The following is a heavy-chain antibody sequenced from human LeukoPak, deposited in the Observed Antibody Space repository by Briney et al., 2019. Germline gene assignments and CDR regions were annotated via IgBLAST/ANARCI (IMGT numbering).Heavy chain of an antibody. V-gene: IGHV4-61*02. CDR1: GGSISSNSYY. D-gene: IGHD5-24*01. CDR2: IYTSGST. CDR3: ATEGSTPDGAFDI. J-gene: IGHJ3*02. Sequence: PSETLSLTCTVSGGSISSNSYYWSWLRQPAGKGLEWIGRIYTSGSTDYNPSLTSRVTISVDTSKNHFSLKLSSVTAADTAVYYCATEGSTPDGAFDIWGQGTMVTVSS.